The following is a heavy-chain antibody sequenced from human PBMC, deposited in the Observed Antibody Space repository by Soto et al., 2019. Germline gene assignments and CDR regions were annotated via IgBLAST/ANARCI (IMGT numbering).Heavy chain of an antibody. J-gene: IGHJ3*02. V-gene: IGHV1-69*04. D-gene: IGHD3-10*01. CDR3: ARERQVHYYGPGSYFAFDI. CDR1: GYTFTSYT. CDR2: IIPILGIA. Sequence: SVKVSCKASGYTFTSYTISWVRQAPGQGLEWMGRIIPILGIANYAQKFQGRVTITADKSTSTAYMELSSLRSEDTAVYYCARERQVHYYGPGSYFAFDIWGHGTMVPVSS.